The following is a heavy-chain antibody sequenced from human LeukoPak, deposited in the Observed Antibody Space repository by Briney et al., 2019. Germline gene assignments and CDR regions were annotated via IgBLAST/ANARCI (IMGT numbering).Heavy chain of an antibody. V-gene: IGHV3-48*03. CDR2: ISSSGSTI. Sequence: GGSLRLSCAASGFTFSSYEMSWVRPAPGKGLEWGSYISSSGSTIYSADSVKGRFTISRDNAENSLYLQMNSLRAEDTAVYYCARQTVAGTFLDYWGQGTLVTVSS. CDR3: ARQTVAGTFLDY. J-gene: IGHJ4*02. CDR1: GFTFSSYE. D-gene: IGHD6-19*01.